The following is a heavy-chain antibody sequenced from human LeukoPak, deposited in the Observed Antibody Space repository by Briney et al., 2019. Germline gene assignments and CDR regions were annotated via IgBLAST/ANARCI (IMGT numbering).Heavy chain of an antibody. CDR3: AKDIRGIYSSSFDY. D-gene: IGHD6-13*01. CDR2: ISWNSGSI. Sequence: GGSLRLSCAASGFTFSNAWMSWVRQAPGKGLEWVSGISWNSGSIGYADSVKGRFTISRDNAKNSLYLQMNSLRAEDTALYYCAKDIRGIYSSSFDYWGQGTLVTVSS. V-gene: IGHV3-9*01. CDR1: GFTFSNAW. J-gene: IGHJ4*02.